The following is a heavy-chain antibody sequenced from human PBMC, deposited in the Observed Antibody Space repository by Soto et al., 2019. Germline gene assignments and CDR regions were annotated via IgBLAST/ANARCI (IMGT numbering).Heavy chain of an antibody. D-gene: IGHD6-13*01. CDR2: ISYDGSNK. CDR3: ARSCEQQLVQPLIR. J-gene: IGHJ4*02. Sequence: QVQLVESGGGVVQPGRSLRLSCAASGFTFSSYAMHWVRQAPGKGLEWVAVISYDGSNKYYADSVKGRFTISRDNSKNTLYLQMNSLRAEDTAVYYCARSCEQQLVQPLIRWGQGTLVTVSS. CDR1: GFTFSSYA. V-gene: IGHV3-30-3*01.